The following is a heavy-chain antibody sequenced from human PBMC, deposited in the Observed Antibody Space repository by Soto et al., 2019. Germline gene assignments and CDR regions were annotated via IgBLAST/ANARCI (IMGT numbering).Heavy chain of an antibody. CDR3: ARARGSDAFDI. Sequence: QVQLVQSGAEVKKPGSSVKVSCKASGGTFSSYTISWVRQAPGQGLEWMGRIIPILGIANYAQKFQGRVTITADKSTSTAYMELRSLRSEDTAVYYCARARGSDAFDIWGQGTMVTVSS. CDR2: IIPILGIA. J-gene: IGHJ3*02. V-gene: IGHV1-69*02. CDR1: GGTFSSYT.